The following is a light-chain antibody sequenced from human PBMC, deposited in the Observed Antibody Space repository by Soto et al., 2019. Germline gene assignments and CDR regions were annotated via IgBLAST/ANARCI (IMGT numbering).Light chain of an antibody. J-gene: IGLJ2*01. CDR2: EVS. CDR1: SSDVGGYNY. CDR3: SSYTSSLVV. V-gene: IGLV2-14*01. Sequence: QSALTQPASVSGSPGQSITISCTGTSSDVGGYNYVSWYQQHPGKVPKLMIYEVSNRPSGVSNRFSGSKSGNTASLTISGLQAEDEADYYCSSYTSSLVVFGGGTKLTVL.